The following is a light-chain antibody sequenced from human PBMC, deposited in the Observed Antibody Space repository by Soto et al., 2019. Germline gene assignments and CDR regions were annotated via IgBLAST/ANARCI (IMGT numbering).Light chain of an antibody. V-gene: IGKV1-8*01. CDR2: GAS. Sequence: AIRMTQSPSSFSASTGDRVTITCRASQGISSHLAWYQQKPGKAPKLLIYGASTLQSGVPSRFSGTGSGTDFTLIISYLQSEDFATYYCQHYYSYPLTFGQGTKVEIK. CDR1: QGISSH. CDR3: QHYYSYPLT. J-gene: IGKJ1*01.